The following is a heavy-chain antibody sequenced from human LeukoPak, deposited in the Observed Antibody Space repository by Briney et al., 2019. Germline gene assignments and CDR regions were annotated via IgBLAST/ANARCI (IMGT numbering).Heavy chain of an antibody. Sequence: GGSLRLSCAASGFTFSSYEMNWVRQAPGKGLEWVSYISSSGSTKYYADSVKGRFNISRDNAKNSLYLQMNSLRAEDTAVYYCARERDGWSGVPFDYWGQGTLVTVSS. CDR3: ARERDGWSGVPFDY. D-gene: IGHD3-3*01. J-gene: IGHJ4*02. V-gene: IGHV3-48*03. CDR1: GFTFSSYE. CDR2: ISSSGSTK.